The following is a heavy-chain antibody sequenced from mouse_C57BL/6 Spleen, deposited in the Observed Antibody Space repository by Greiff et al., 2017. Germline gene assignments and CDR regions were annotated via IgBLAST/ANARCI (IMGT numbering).Heavy chain of an antibody. J-gene: IGHJ2*01. V-gene: IGHV1-64*01. CDR1: GYAFSSYW. D-gene: IGHD2-1*01. CDR3: ARDGNYPDG. CDR2: IHPNSGST. Sequence: VQLQQSGAELVKPGASVKISCKASGYAFSSYWMNWVKQRPGKGLEWIGMIHPNSGSTNYNEKFKSKATLTVDKSSSTAYMQLSSLTSEDSAVYYCARDGNYPDGWGQGTTLTVSS.